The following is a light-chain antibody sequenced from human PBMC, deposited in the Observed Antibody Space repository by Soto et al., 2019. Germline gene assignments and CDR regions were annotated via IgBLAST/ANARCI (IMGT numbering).Light chain of an antibody. CDR2: GNS. Sequence: QSVLTRPPSVSGAPGQRVTISCTGSSSNIGAGYDVLWYQQLPGTAPKLLIYGNSNRPSGVPDRFSGSKSGTSASLAITGLQAEDEADYYCQSYDSSLSVVFGGGTKLTVL. CDR3: QSYDSSLSVV. CDR1: SSNIGAGYD. V-gene: IGLV1-40*01. J-gene: IGLJ2*01.